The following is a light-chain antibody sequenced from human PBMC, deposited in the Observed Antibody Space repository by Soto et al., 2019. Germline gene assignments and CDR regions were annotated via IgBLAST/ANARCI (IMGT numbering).Light chain of an antibody. CDR1: QSVRSDY. V-gene: IGKV3-20*01. Sequence: EIVLTQSPGTLSLSPGERATLSCRASQSVRSDYLAWYQQKPGQAPRLLISRASRRATGIQDRFSGSGSGRDFTRTITRLEAEDSAGYYCQLYGASRPFTFGPGTKVDIK. J-gene: IGKJ3*01. CDR3: QLYGASRPFT. CDR2: RAS.